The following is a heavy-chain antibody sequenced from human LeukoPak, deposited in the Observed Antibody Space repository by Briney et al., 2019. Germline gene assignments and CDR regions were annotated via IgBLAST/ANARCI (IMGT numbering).Heavy chain of an antibody. CDR1: GFNFRTKW. J-gene: IGHJ4*02. V-gene: IGHV3-7*01. D-gene: IGHD6-19*01. Sequence: PGGSLTLSCAASGFNFRTKWMSWVRQPPGKGLEWVANLNEGGSEKYYVDSLKGRFTINRDNAENSLYLDMNSLRAEDTAVYYCARGGAGYYFDSWGQGTMLTVSS. CDR3: ARGGAGYYFDS. CDR2: LNEGGSEK.